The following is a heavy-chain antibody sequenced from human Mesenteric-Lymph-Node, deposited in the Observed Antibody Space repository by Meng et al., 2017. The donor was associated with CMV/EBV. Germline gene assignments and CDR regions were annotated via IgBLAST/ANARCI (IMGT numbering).Heavy chain of an antibody. Sequence: ASVKVSCKVSGYTLTELSMHWVRQAPGKGLEWMGGVIPVLGIINYAQKFQGRAKITADKSTSTAYMELSSLRSEDTAVYFCAELLYSSSSGMDVWGQGTTVTVSS. CDR1: GYTLTELS. D-gene: IGHD6-13*01. CDR3: AELLYSSSSGMDV. V-gene: IGHV1-24*01. CDR2: VIPVLGII. J-gene: IGHJ6*02.